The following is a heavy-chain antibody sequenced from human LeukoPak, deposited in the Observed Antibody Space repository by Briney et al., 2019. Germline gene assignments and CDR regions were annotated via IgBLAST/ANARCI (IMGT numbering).Heavy chain of an antibody. CDR2: INPSGGST. V-gene: IGHV1-46*01. CDR1: GYTFTSYY. CDR3: ASGSYDSSGYYYYMDV. D-gene: IGHD3-22*01. Sequence: ASVKVSCKASGYTFTSYYMHWVRQAPGQGLEWMGIINPSGGSTNYAQKFQGRVTMTRDTSTSTVYMELSSLRSEDTAVYYCASGSYDSSGYYYYMDVWGKGTTVTISS. J-gene: IGHJ6*03.